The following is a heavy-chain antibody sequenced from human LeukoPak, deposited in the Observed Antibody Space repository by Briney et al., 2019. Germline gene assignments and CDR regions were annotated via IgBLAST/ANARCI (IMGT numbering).Heavy chain of an antibody. CDR3: ATDCYGRTGIFDY. CDR2: FDPEDGET. J-gene: IGHJ4*02. D-gene: IGHD2-2*01. CDR1: GYTLTELS. V-gene: IGHV1-24*01. Sequence: ASVKVSCKVSGYTLTELSMHWVRRAPGKGLEWMGGFDPEDGETIYAQKFQGRVTMTEDTSTDTAYMELSSLRSEDTAVYYCATDCYGRTGIFDYWGQGTLVTVSS.